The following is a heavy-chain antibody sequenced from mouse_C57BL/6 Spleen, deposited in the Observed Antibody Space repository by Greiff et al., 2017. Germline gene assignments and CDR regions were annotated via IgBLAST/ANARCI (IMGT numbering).Heavy chain of an antibody. Sequence: EVQLQESGPELVKPGASVKISCKASGYSFTGYYMNWVKQSPEKSLEWIGEINPSTGGTTYNQKFKAKATLTVDKSSSTAYMQLKSLTSEDSAVYYCARARAYRDYFDYWGQGTTLTVSS. CDR3: ARARAYRDYFDY. D-gene: IGHD2-10*01. J-gene: IGHJ2*01. CDR1: GYSFTGYY. CDR2: INPSTGGT. V-gene: IGHV1-42*01.